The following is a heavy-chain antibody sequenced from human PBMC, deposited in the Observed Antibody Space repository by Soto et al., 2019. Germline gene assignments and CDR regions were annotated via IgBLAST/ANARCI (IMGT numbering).Heavy chain of an antibody. CDR2: ISGYNGNT. CDR1: AYTFSNYG. J-gene: IGHJ6*01. Sequence: QVQLLQSGAEVKKPGASVKVSCKSSAYTFSNYGISWVRQAPGQGLEWMGWISGYNGNTNYAQKLQGRVTMTTDTCTTTAYMELRSLGSDDTAVDYCARDGALGENYCNSGMDAW. CDR3: ARDGALGENYCNSGMDA. D-gene: IGHD3-16*01. V-gene: IGHV1-18*01.